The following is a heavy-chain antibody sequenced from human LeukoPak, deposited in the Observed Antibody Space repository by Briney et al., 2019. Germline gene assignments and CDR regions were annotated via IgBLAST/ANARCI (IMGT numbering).Heavy chain of an antibody. D-gene: IGHD1-26*01. Sequence: TLSLTCTVSGGSISSSSYYWGWIRQPPGKGLEWIGSIYYSGSTYYNPSLKSRVTISVDTSKNQFSLKLSSVTAADTAVYYCARLIVGATGRDYWGQGTLVTVSS. CDR1: GGSISSSSYY. CDR2: IYYSGST. J-gene: IGHJ4*02. CDR3: ARLIVGATGRDY. V-gene: IGHV4-39*07.